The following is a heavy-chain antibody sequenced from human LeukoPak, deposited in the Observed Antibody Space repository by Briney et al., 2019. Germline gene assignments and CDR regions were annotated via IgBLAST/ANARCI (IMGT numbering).Heavy chain of an antibody. CDR1: GGSISSSSYY. J-gene: IGHJ6*02. D-gene: IGHD5-18*01. CDR2: IYYSGST. V-gene: IGHV4-39*07. CDR3: ARFAFVSYVPAPLPYGMDV. Sequence: SETLSLTCTVSGGSISSSSYYWGWIRQPPGKGLEWIGSIYYSGSTYYNPSLKSRVTISVDTSKNQFSLKLSSVTAADTAVYYCARFAFVSYVPAPLPYGMDVWGQGTTVTVSS.